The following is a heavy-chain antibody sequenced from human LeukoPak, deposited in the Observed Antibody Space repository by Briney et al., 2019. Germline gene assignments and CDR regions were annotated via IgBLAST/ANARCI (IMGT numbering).Heavy chain of an antibody. CDR1: GCIFSSYA. CDR2: ISAYNGNT. CDR3: ARDRSHGDAFDI. V-gene: IGHV1-18*01. Sequence: ASVKVSCKSSGCIFSSYAISWVRHAHAQGIELVGWISAYNGNTDYAQKFQGRVTMTTDRPTSAGYMELRSLRSDDTAVYYCARDRSHGDAFDIWGQGTMVIVSS. J-gene: IGHJ3*02.